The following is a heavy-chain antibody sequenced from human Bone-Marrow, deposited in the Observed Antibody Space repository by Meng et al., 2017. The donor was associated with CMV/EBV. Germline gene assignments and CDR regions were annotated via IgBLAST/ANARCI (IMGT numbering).Heavy chain of an antibody. D-gene: IGHD2-2*02. J-gene: IGHJ4*02. CDR3: TTPPIEHCTRTNCYTRDY. CDR1: FSDAW. Sequence: FSDAWMTWVRQAPGKGLEWVGRIKSKTDGGTTDYAAVVKGRFSISRDDSKNTLYLQMNSLNTEDTAVYYCTTPPIEHCTRTNCYTRDYWGQGTLVTVSS. CDR2: IKSKTDGGTT. V-gene: IGHV3-15*01.